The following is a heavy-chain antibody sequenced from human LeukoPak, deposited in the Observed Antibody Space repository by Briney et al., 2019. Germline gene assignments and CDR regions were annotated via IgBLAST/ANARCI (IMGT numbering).Heavy chain of an antibody. Sequence: GGSLRLSCAASGFTFSSYWMSWVRQAPGKGLEWVANIKQDRSEKYYVDSVKGRFTISRDNAKNSLYLQMNSLRAEDAAVYFCARDYDILTGYCRMDVWGQGTTVTVSS. CDR3: ARDYDILTGYCRMDV. J-gene: IGHJ6*02. D-gene: IGHD3-9*01. CDR1: GFTFSSYW. CDR2: IKQDRSEK. V-gene: IGHV3-7*03.